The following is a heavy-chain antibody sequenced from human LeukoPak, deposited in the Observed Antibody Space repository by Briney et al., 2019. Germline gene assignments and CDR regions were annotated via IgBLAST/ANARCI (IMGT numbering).Heavy chain of an antibody. V-gene: IGHV4-34*01. D-gene: IGHD6-19*01. CDR2: INHSGST. Sequence: PSETLSLTCAVYGGSFSGYYWSWIRQPPGKGLEWIGEINHSGSTNYNPSLKSRVAISVDTSKNQFSPKLSSVTAADTAVYYCARGSSSGWFDYWGQGTLVTVSS. CDR1: GGSFSGYY. CDR3: ARGSSSGWFDY. J-gene: IGHJ4*02.